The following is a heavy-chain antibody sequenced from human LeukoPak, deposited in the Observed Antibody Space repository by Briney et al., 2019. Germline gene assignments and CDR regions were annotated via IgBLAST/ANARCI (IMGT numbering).Heavy chain of an antibody. CDR1: GGTFSSYA. CDR2: IIPIFGTA. J-gene: IGHJ5*02. D-gene: IGHD2-15*01. Sequence: SVKVSCKASGGTFSSYAISWVRQAPGQGLEWMGGIIPIFGTANYAQKFQGRVTITADESTSTAYMELSSLRSEDTAVYYCAPPEGYCSGGSCYNWFDPWGQGTLVTVSS. CDR3: APPEGYCSGGSCYNWFDP. V-gene: IGHV1-69*13.